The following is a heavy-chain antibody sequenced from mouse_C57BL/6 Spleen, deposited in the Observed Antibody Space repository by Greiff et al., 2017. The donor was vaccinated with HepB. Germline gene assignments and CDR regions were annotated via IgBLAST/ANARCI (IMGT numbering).Heavy chain of an antibody. CDR3: ARYYYGSRWYFDV. J-gene: IGHJ1*03. CDR2: INPNNGGT. CDR1: GYTFTDYN. V-gene: IGHV1-22*01. Sequence: VQLQQSGPELVKPGASVKMSCKASGYTFTDYNMHWVKQRHGKSLEWIGYINPNNGGTSYNQKFKGKATLTVNKSSSTAYMELRSLTSEDSAVYYCARYYYGSRWYFDVWGTGTTVTVSS. D-gene: IGHD1-1*01.